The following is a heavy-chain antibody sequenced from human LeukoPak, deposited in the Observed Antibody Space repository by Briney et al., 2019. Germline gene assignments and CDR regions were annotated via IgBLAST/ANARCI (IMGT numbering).Heavy chain of an antibody. V-gene: IGHV1-2*02. Sequence: ASVKVSCKASGYTFTGSYMHWVRQAPGQGLEWVGWINLNSGGTNYAQKFQGRVTMTRDTSISTAYMELSSLRSDDTAVYYCARGEPSSSWHYYYGMDVWGQGTTVTVSS. CDR1: GYTFTGSY. D-gene: IGHD6-6*01. CDR3: ARGEPSSSWHYYYGMDV. CDR2: INLNSGGT. J-gene: IGHJ6*02.